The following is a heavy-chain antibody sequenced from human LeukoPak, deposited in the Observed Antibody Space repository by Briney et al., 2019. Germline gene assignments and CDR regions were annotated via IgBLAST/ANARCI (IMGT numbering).Heavy chain of an antibody. Sequence: GGSLRLSCVVSGFTFSVYSMNWVRQAPGKGLEWVSYISTTSSTKYYADSVKGRFTISRDSAKNSLYLEMNSLRAEDTAVYYCAREEQLVRFDYWGQGTLVTVSS. CDR1: GFTFSVYS. V-gene: IGHV3-48*01. CDR2: ISTTSSTK. D-gene: IGHD6-13*01. J-gene: IGHJ4*02. CDR3: AREEQLVRFDY.